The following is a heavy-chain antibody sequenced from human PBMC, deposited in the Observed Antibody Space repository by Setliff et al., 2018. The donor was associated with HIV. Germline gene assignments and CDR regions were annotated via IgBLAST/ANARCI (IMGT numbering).Heavy chain of an antibody. CDR1: GDSISSDSYY. J-gene: IGHJ6*03. CDR3: ARVGEGYSGDRDV. Sequence: SETLSLTCTVSGDSISSDSYYWSWIRQPAGKGLEWIGHIYTSGRTNYNPSLKSRVTISVDTSKNQFSLKLSSVTAADTAVYYCARVGEGYSGDRDVWGKGTTVTVSS. CDR2: IYTSGRT. D-gene: IGHD5-12*01. V-gene: IGHV4-61*09.